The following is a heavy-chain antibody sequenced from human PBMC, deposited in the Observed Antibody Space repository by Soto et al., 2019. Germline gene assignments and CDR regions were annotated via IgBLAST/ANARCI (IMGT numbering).Heavy chain of an antibody. CDR1: GGNFSSYS. J-gene: IGHJ6*02. CDR3: ARAARITMVRRNSYGMDV. Sequence: SVKVASKASGGNFSSYSISWVRQAVGQGLEWMGGIIPIFGTAIYAQKFQGRVTITADESTSTAYMELSSLRSEDTAVYYCARAARITMVRRNSYGMDVWGQGTTVTVSS. V-gene: IGHV1-69*13. D-gene: IGHD3-10*01. CDR2: IIPIFGTA.